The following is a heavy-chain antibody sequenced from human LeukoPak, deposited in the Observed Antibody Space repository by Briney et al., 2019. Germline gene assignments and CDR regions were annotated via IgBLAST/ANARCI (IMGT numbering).Heavy chain of an antibody. CDR2: IYYSGST. V-gene: IGHV4-61*05. Sequence: PSETLSLTCTVSGGSISSNCYYWGWIRQPPGKGLEWIGYIYYSGSTNYNPSLKSRVTISVDTSKKQFSLKLSSVTAADTAVYYCARVEVLPSMPTVTRWFHPWGQGTLVTVSS. CDR3: ARVEVLPSMPTVTRWFHP. J-gene: IGHJ5*02. D-gene: IGHD4-17*01. CDR1: GGSISSNCYY.